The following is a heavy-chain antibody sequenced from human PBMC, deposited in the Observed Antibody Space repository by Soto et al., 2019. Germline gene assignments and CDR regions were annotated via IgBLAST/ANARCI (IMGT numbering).Heavy chain of an antibody. CDR3: ARGHGVLPPGATYGLDV. CDR2: INWNGGGT. D-gene: IGHD2-8*01. CDR1: GFTFDDYG. Sequence: VGSLRLSCTASGFTFDDYGMTWVRQIPGKGLEWVSAINWNGGGTGYADSVKGRFTISRDNAKNSLYLQMNSVRAEDTALYYCARGHGVLPPGATYGLDVWGQGTTVTVSS. J-gene: IGHJ6*02. V-gene: IGHV3-20*04.